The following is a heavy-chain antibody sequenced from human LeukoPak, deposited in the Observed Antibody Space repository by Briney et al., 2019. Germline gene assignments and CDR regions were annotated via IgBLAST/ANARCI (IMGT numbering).Heavy chain of an antibody. D-gene: IGHD3-3*01. CDR2: INHSGST. CDR3: ARVFRLAEWYNGFDP. Sequence: SETLSLTCAVYGGSFSGYYWSWIRQPPGKGLEWIGEINHSGSTNYNPSLKSRVTISVDTSKNQFSLKLSSVTAADTAVYYCARVFRLAEWYNGFDPWGQETLVTVSS. J-gene: IGHJ5*02. V-gene: IGHV4-34*01. CDR1: GGSFSGYY.